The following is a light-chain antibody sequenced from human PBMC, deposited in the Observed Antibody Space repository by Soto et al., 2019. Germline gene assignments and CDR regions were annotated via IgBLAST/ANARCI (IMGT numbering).Light chain of an antibody. CDR2: SAT. CDR3: QQYGSSPRT. Sequence: EIVLTQSPATLSLSPGERATLSCRASETFSSSYLAWYQHKPGQAPRLLIYSATSRATGIPDRFSGSGSGADFTLTISRLEPEDFAVYYCQQYGSSPRTFGEGTKVEI. J-gene: IGKJ1*01. CDR1: ETFSSSY. V-gene: IGKV3-20*01.